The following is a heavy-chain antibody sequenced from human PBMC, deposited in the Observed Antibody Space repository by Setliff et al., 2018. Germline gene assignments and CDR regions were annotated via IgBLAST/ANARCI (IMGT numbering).Heavy chain of an antibody. V-gene: IGHV1-46*01. D-gene: IGHD1-26*01. CDR2: INPSGGLT. J-gene: IGHJ6*03. Sequence: ASAKVSCNASGYPLTNYYMHWVRQAPGQGLEWMGIINPSGGLTRYAQKFQGRVTMTRDTSTSTVYMEVISLRSEDTAVYYCARSPPNRGVGQGHYMDVWGKGTTVTVSS. CDR3: ARSPPNRGVGQGHYMDV. CDR1: GYPLTNYY.